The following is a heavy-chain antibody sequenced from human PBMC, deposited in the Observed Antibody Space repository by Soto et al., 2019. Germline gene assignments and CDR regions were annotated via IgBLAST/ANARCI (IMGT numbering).Heavy chain of an antibody. CDR3: ASSSPFHY. D-gene: IGHD6-6*01. J-gene: IGHJ4*02. V-gene: IGHV4-39*01. CDR1: SASLSSTIYY. Sequence: SDTLSLTYSVSSASLSSTIYYWSWIRQPPGRGPEWIGSIYYSGNTYYKPSLKSRVSISIDTSRNQFSLKLTSVTAADTGVYYCASSSPFHYWGPGILVS. CDR2: IYYSGNT.